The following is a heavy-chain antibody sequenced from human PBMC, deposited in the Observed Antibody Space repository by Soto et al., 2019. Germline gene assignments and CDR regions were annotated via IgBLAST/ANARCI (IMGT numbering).Heavy chain of an antibody. Sequence: SETLSLTCTVSGGSISSYYWSWIRQPPGKGLEWIGYIYYSGSTNYNPSLKSRVTISVDTSKNQFSLKLSSVTAADTAVYHCASIKRSTYYDFWSGYTDYYYYMDVWGKGTTVTVSS. CDR1: GGSISSYY. CDR2: IYYSGST. D-gene: IGHD3-3*01. CDR3: ASIKRSTYYDFWSGYTDYYYYMDV. J-gene: IGHJ6*03. V-gene: IGHV4-59*01.